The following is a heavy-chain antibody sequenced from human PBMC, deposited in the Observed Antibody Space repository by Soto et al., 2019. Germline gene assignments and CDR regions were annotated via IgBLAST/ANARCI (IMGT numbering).Heavy chain of an antibody. V-gene: IGHV2-5*02. Sequence: GPTLVNPTQNLTLTCTFSRFSLNTTAVGVGWIRQPPGKALEWLALIYWDNDKRYNPSLKTRLTITKDTSKNQVVLKMTNMDPVDTATYFCAHREGDEYVWGIYIYCFDSWGQGPMFTVPS. J-gene: IGHJ3*02. D-gene: IGHD3-16*01. CDR2: IYWDNDK. CDR3: AHREGDEYVWGIYIYCFDS. CDR1: RFSLNTTAVG.